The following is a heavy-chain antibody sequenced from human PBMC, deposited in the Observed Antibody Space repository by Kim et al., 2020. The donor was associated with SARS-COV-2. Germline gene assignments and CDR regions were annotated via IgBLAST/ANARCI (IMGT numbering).Heavy chain of an antibody. J-gene: IGHJ6*02. CDR3: AGGACSGGSCYWGYYYYYGMDV. D-gene: IGHD2-15*01. V-gene: IGHV1-18*01. CDR1: GYTFTSYG. CDR2: ISAYNGNT. Sequence: ASVKVSCKASGYTFTSYGISWVRQAPGQGLEWMGWISAYNGNTNYAQKLQGRVTMTTDTSTSTAYMELRSLRSDDTAVYYCAGGACSGGSCYWGYYYYYGMDVWGQGTTVTVTS.